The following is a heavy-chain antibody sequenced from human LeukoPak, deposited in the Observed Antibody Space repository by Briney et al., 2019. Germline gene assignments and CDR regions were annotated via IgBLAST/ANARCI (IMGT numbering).Heavy chain of an antibody. V-gene: IGHV4-59*12. CDR3: ARVGLGGVLRYFDWFFNWFDP. J-gene: IGHJ5*02. D-gene: IGHD3-9*01. CDR2: IYDSGTA. Sequence: PSETLSLTCTVSAGSISGYYRSWIRQPPGKRLEWIGDIYDSGTANYNPSLRSRVTISVDTSKNQFSLKLSSVTAADTAGYYCARVGLGGVLRYFDWFFNWFDPWGQGTLVTVSS. CDR1: AGSISGYY.